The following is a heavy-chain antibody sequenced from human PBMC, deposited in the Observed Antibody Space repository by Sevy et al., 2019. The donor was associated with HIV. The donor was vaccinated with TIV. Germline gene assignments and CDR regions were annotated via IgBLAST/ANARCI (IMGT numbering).Heavy chain of an antibody. V-gene: IGHV3-15*01. CDR3: AAGTGSSDFDY. CDR2: IKSKTDDATS. J-gene: IGHJ4*02. CDR1: GFTFREAW. D-gene: IGHD1-26*01. Sequence: GGSLRLSCAASGFTFREAWMSWVRQAPGKGLEWVGRIKSKTDDATSAYAAPVRGRFSISRDDSANTVYLVMNNLKPEDTGVYYCAAGTGSSDFDYWGQGTLVTVSS.